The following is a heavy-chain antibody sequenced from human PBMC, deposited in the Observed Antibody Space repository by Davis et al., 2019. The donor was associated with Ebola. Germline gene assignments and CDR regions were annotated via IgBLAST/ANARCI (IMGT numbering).Heavy chain of an antibody. CDR2: IKQDGSEK. CDR3: VRDRWVVTRYFDY. D-gene: IGHD4-23*01. V-gene: IGHV3-7*01. Sequence: GESLKISCAASGFTFSSYQMSWVRQAPGKGLEWVANIKQDGSEKYYVDSVKGRFTISRDNAKNSLYLQMNSLRAEDTAVYYCVRDRWVVTRYFDYWGQGTLVSVSS. J-gene: IGHJ4*02. CDR1: GFTFSSYQ.